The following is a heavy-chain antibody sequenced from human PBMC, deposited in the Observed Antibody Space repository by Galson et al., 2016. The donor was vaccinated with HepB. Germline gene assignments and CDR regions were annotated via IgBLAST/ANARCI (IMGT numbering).Heavy chain of an antibody. D-gene: IGHD6-6*01. V-gene: IGHV5-51*01. Sequence: QSGAEVKKPGESLKISCKGSGYRFTNHWIGWVRQMPGKGLEWMGIIYPGDSDTSSSPSFQGQVTIPADKSISTAYLQWSSLKASDTAMYYCARHLFGSSSDYYGMDVWGQGTTVTVSS. J-gene: IGHJ6*02. CDR2: IYPGDSDT. CDR1: GYRFTNHW. CDR3: ARHLFGSSSDYYGMDV.